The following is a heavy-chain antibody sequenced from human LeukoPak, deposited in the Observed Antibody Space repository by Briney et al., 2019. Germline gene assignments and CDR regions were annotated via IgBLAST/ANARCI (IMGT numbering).Heavy chain of an antibody. J-gene: IGHJ2*01. Sequence: PSETLSLTCSVSGGSITGYSWGWVRQPPGKGLYFIGYMFDRGSPNLHPSLQNRVSTSVDTSKNEFSLRLTSVTAADTAVYYCARRIQLWSYWHFDLWGRGTLVTVSS. CDR1: GGSITGYS. CDR2: MFDRGSP. V-gene: IGHV4-4*09. D-gene: IGHD5-18*01. CDR3: ARRIQLWSYWHFDL.